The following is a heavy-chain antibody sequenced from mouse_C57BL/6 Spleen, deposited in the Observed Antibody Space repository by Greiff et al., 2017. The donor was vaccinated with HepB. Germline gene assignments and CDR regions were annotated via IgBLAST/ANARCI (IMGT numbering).Heavy chain of an antibody. V-gene: IGHV1-54*01. D-gene: IGHD1-1*01. Sequence: QVQLQQSGAELVRPGTSVKVSCKASGYAFTNYLIEWVKQRPGQGLEWIGVINPGSGGTNYNEKFKGKATLTADKSSSTAYMQLSSLTSEDSAVYFCARGDDYYGAWFAYWGQGTLVTVTA. J-gene: IGHJ3*01. CDR1: GYAFTNYL. CDR3: ARGDDYYGAWFAY. CDR2: INPGSGGT.